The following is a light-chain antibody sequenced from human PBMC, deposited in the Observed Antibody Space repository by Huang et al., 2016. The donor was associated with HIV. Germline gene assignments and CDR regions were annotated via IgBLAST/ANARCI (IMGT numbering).Light chain of an antibody. V-gene: IGKV3-15*01. J-gene: IGKJ2*01. Sequence: DTVMTQTPATLSVSPGARATLSCRASQSVGSKLAWFQQKPGQAPRLLIHGASNRATGIPARFSCSGSGTEYTLTISSLQSEDFAVYYCQQYNNWPYTFGQGTKLEIK. CDR1: QSVGSK. CDR2: GAS. CDR3: QQYNNWPYT.